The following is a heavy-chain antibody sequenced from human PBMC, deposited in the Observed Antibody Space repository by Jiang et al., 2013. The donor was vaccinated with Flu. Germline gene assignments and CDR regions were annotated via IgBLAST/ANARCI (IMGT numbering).Heavy chain of an antibody. Sequence: RQARGQGLEWMGWINTNTGSPAYARGFTGRFVFSLDTSVSTAYLQISGLKAEGSGLYYCAREERRSSGYFDHWGQGALVTVSS. J-gene: IGHJ4*02. CDR2: INTNTGSP. V-gene: IGHV7-4-1*02. D-gene: IGHD3-22*01. CDR3: AREERRSSGYFDH.